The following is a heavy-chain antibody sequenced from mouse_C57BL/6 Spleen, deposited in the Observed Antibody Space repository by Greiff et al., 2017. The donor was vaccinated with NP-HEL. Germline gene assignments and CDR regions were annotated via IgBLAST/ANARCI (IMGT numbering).Heavy chain of an antibody. CDR2: IDPEDGDT. J-gene: IGHJ3*01. D-gene: IGHD1-1*01. V-gene: IGHV14-1*01. CDR3: TTRGSLVYYGSSPAWFAY. Sequence: EVKLQESGAELVRPGASVKLSCTASGFNIKDYYMHWVKQRPEQGLEWIGRIDPEDGDTEYAPKFQGKATMTADTSSNTAYLQLSSLTSEDTAVYYCTTRGSLVYYGSSPAWFAYWGQGTLVTVSA. CDR1: GFNIKDYY.